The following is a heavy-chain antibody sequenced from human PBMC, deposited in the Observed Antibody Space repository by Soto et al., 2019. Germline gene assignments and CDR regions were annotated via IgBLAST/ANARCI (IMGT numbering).Heavy chain of an antibody. CDR1: GFTFSSYG. Sequence: QVQLVESGGGVVQPGRSLRLSCAASGFTFSSYGMHWVRRAPGKGLEWVAVISYDGSNKYYAASVKGRFTFSRDNSKNTLYLQMNSLRAEDTAVYYCAKAQGYYYYYGMDVWGQGTTVTVSS. J-gene: IGHJ6*02. CDR2: ISYDGSNK. V-gene: IGHV3-30*18. CDR3: AKAQGYYYYYGMDV.